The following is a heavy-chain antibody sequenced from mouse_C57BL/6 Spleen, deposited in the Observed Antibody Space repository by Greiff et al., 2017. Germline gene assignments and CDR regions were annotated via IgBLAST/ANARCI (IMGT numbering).Heavy chain of an antibody. V-gene: IGHV3-6*01. Sequence: EVKLMESGPGLVKPSQSLSLTCSVTGYSITSGYYWNWIRQFPGNKLEWIGYISYDGSNNYNPSLKNRISITRDTSKNQFFLKLNSVTTEDTATYYCARANYYGSSFYAMDYWGQGTSVTVSS. J-gene: IGHJ4*01. D-gene: IGHD1-1*01. CDR2: ISYDGSN. CDR3: ARANYYGSSFYAMDY. CDR1: GYSITSGYY.